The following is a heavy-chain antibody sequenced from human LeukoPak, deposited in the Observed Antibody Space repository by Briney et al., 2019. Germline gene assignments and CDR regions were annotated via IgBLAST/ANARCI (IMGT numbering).Heavy chain of an antibody. CDR3: ARGGYRYGNVDY. Sequence: PSETLSLTCTVSGGSVNSGGSYWTWIRQHPGKGLEWIGYISYSGNTYYSPSLKSRITISVDTSKNQFSLKLSSVTAADTAVYYCARGGYRYGNVDYWGQGTLVTVSS. J-gene: IGHJ4*02. V-gene: IGHV4-31*02. CDR1: GGSVNSGGSY. D-gene: IGHD5-18*01. CDR2: ISYSGNT.